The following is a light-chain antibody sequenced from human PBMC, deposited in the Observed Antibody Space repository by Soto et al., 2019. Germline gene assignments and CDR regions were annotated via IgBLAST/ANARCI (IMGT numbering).Light chain of an antibody. CDR2: AAS. V-gene: IGKV1-8*01. Sequence: AIRMTQSPSSFSASTGDRVTITCRASQGISSYLAWYQQKPGQAPKLLIYAASTLQSGVPSRFSGSGSGTDFILTIICLQSEDFSTYYCQQYYSNPFTFGGGTKVEIK. CDR1: QGISSY. CDR3: QQYYSNPFT. J-gene: IGKJ4*01.